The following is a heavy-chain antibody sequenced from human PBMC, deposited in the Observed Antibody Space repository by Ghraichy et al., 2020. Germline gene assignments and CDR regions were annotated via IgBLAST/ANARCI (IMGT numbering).Heavy chain of an antibody. CDR2: ISGSGGTT. J-gene: IGHJ6*02. CDR3: AKYCTSTSCSNYLYYGMDV. CDR1: GFTFSSYA. V-gene: IGHV3-23*01. D-gene: IGHD2-2*01. Sequence: GESLNTSCAASGFTFSSYAMSWVRQAPGKGLEWVSVISGSGGTTYYADSVKGRFTISRDNSKNTLYLQMNSLRAEDAAIYYCAKYCTSTSCSNYLYYGMDVWGQGTTVTVS.